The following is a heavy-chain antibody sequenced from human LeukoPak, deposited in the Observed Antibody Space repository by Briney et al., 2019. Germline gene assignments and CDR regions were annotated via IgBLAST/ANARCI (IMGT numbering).Heavy chain of an antibody. J-gene: IGHJ1*01. CDR2: IYYSGST. D-gene: IGHD6-13*01. CDR3: ARGRWSSSLYYTFTEYFQH. CDR1: GGSISSSSYY. Sequence: SETLSLTCTVSGGSISSSSYYWGWIRQPPGKGLEWIGSIYYSGSTNYNPSLKSRVTISVDTSKNQFSLKLSSVTAADTAVYYCARGRWSSSLYYTFTEYFQHWGQGTPVTVSS. V-gene: IGHV4-39*07.